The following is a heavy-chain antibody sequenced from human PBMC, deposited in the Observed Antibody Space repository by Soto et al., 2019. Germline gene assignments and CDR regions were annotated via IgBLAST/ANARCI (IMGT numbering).Heavy chain of an antibody. Sequence: SETLSLTCTVSGGSISSGDYSLRWVRPSPGKGLEWIGHIYNSGITYYNPSLKSRVVISIDTSRNQFSLRLNSLTAADRAVYFCARGVTVFGLVSRFWFDPWGQGTVVTVSS. V-gene: IGHV4-30-4*01. CDR2: IYNSGIT. CDR3: ARGVTVFGLVSRFWFDP. J-gene: IGHJ5*02. D-gene: IGHD3-3*01. CDR1: GGSISSGDYS.